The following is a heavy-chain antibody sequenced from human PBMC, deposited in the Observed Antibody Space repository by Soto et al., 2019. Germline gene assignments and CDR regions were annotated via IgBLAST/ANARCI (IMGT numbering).Heavy chain of an antibody. Sequence: SETLSLTCTVSGGSISSSSYSWGWIRQPPGEGLVWIGSIYYSGSTSYNPSLKSRVTISVDTSKNQFSLKMSSVTAADTAAYYCARHFIGYCSGGSRYSHYYYGMDVWGQGTTVT. V-gene: IGHV4-39*01. CDR3: ARHFIGYCSGGSRYSHYYYGMDV. D-gene: IGHD2-15*01. J-gene: IGHJ6*02. CDR1: GGSISSSSYS. CDR2: IYYSGST.